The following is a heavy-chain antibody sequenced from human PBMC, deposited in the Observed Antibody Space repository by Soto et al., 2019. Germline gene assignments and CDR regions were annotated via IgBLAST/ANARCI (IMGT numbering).Heavy chain of an antibody. D-gene: IGHD2-15*01. V-gene: IGHV4-30-4*01. CDR2: IYYSGST. CDR3: ARRGPGWQTSPFDY. CDR1: GGSISSGDYY. Sequence: QVQLQESGPGLVKPSQTLSLTCTVSGGSISSGDYYWSWIRQPPRKGLEWIGYIYYSGSTYYNPSLKCRVTISVDTSKNQFSLKLSSVTAADTAVYYCARRGPGWQTSPFDYWGQGTLVTVSS. J-gene: IGHJ4*02.